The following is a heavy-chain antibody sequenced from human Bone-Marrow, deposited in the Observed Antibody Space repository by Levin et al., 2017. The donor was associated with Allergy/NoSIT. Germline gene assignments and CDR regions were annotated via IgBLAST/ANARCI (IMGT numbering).Heavy chain of an antibody. J-gene: IGHJ6*03. CDR1: GFTFGDYA. D-gene: IGHD5-18*01. Sequence: GGSLRLSCTASGFTFGDYAMSWVRQAPGKGLEWVGFIRSKAYGGTTEYAASVKGRFTISRDDSKSIAYLQMNSLKTEDTAVYYCTRGLSASYYYYYYMDVWGKGTTVTVSS. CDR3: TRGLSASYYYYYYMDV. V-gene: IGHV3-49*04. CDR2: IRSKAYGGTT.